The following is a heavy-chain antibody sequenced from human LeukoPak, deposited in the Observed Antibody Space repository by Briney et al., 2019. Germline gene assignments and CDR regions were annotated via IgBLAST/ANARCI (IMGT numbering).Heavy chain of an antibody. V-gene: IGHV3-7*01. CDR1: GFTFSSYW. J-gene: IGHJ3*02. D-gene: IGHD3-3*01. CDR2: INQDGSAK. CDR3: ARDGDFWSAQGAFDI. Sequence: GGSLRLSCAASGFTFSSYWMSWVRLAPGKGLEWVANINQDGSAKFYVESVKGRFTISRDNAKKSLYLQMNSLSAEDTAVYYCARDGDFWSAQGAFDIWGQGTMVTVSS.